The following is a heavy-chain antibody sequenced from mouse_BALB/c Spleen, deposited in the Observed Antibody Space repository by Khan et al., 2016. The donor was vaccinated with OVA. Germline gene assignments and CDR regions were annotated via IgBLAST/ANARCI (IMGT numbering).Heavy chain of an antibody. D-gene: IGHD1-1*01. CDR2: INPSTGYT. CDR1: GYTFINYW. J-gene: IGHJ2*01. CDR3: ARRGLRWDFDY. Sequence: QIQLVQSGAELAKPGASVKMSCKASGYTFINYWILWVKQRPGQGLEWIGYINPSTGYTEYNQNFKDKATLTADKSSSTAYMQLSSLTSEDSAVYYCARRGLRWDFDYRVQGTTLTVYS. V-gene: IGHV1-7*01.